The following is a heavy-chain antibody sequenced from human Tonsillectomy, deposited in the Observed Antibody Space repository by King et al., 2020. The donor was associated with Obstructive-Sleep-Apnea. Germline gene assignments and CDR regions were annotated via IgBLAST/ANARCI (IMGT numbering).Heavy chain of an antibody. Sequence: VQLVESGAEVKKPGASVKVSCKASGYTFTGYYMHWVRQAPGQGLEWMGWINPNSGGTNYAQKFQGRVTMTRDTSISTAYMELSRLRSDDTAVYYCARDRVVVGGSYYVFVTGFDYWGHGTLVTVSS. CDR2: INPNSGGT. D-gene: IGHD1-26*01. CDR3: ARDRVVVGGSYYVFVTGFDY. V-gene: IGHV1-2*02. J-gene: IGHJ4*01. CDR1: GYTFTGYY.